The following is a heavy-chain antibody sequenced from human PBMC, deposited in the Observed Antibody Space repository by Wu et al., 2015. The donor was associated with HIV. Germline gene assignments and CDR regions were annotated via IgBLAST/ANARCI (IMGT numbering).Heavy chain of an antibody. Sequence: QIHLVQSETEVQKPGASVNISCRTSGYIFTGYYIHWVRQAPGQGLEWVGSINPITDVTKFARSFQGRVTLTRDTSTSTAHLALDSLRSDDTATYFCLIREHTSDYYIDHWGQGTLVTVSS. J-gene: IGHJ4*02. CDR3: LIREHTSDYYIDH. CDR2: INPITDVT. D-gene: IGHD2-21*02. V-gene: IGHV1-2*02. CDR1: GYIFTGYY.